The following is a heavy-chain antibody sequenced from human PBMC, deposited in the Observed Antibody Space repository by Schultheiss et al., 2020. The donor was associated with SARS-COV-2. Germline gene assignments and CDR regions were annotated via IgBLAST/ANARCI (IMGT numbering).Heavy chain of an antibody. J-gene: IGHJ4*02. CDR1: GFTFSRHG. Sequence: GESLKISCAASGFTFSRHGMHWVRQAPGKGLEWVSYISSSSSYTNYADSVKGRFTISRDNAKNSLYLQMNSLRAEDTAVYYCARDPGYSSGSLFDYWGQGTLVTVSS. CDR2: ISSSSSYT. V-gene: IGHV3-21*05. D-gene: IGHD6-19*01. CDR3: ARDPGYSSGSLFDY.